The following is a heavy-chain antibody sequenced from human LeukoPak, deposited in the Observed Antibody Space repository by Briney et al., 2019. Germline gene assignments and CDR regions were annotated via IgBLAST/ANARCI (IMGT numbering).Heavy chain of an antibody. Sequence: SETLSLTCSASGGSISTYYWSWIRQFPGKGLEWIGYIYSSGSTKYNPSLSSRVSMSVDMSKNQLSLRLSFETAADTAVYYCARQAQYYDISTTYYKDYYYHYMDVWGKGTTVTVSS. J-gene: IGHJ6*03. CDR1: GGSISTYY. D-gene: IGHD3-9*01. CDR2: IYSSGST. V-gene: IGHV4-4*09. CDR3: ARQAQYYDISTTYYKDYYYHYMDV.